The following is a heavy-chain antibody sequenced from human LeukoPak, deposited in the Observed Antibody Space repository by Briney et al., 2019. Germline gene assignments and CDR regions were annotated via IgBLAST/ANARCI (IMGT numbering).Heavy chain of an antibody. D-gene: IGHD3-9*01. J-gene: IGHJ5*02. CDR1: GYTFTSYY. Sequence: ASVKVSCKASGYTFTSYYMHWVRRAPGQGLEWMGIINPSGGSTSYAQKFQGRVTMTRDTSTSTVYMELSSLRSEDTAVYYCARADYDILTGYYNSWFDPWGQGTLVTVSS. CDR2: INPSGGST. V-gene: IGHV1-46*03. CDR3: ARADYDILTGYYNSWFDP.